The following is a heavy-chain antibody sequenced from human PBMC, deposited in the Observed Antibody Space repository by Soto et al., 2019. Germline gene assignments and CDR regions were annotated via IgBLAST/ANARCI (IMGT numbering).Heavy chain of an antibody. CDR3: AKDVGVLRFLEWSSPYMDV. J-gene: IGHJ6*03. Sequence: GGFLRASRAASGLSFSRYAMNRVRQAPGKGLEWVSAISGSGGSTYYADSVKGRFTISRDNSKNTLYLQMNSLRAEDTAVYYCAKDVGVLRFLEWSSPYMDVWGKGTTVTVSS. CDR2: ISGSGGST. D-gene: IGHD3-3*01. CDR1: GLSFSRYA. V-gene: IGHV3-23*01.